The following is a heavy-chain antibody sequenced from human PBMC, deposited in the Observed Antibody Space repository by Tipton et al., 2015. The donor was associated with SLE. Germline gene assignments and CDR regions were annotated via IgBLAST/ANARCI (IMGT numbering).Heavy chain of an antibody. CDR3: AREGQLVPNWFDP. V-gene: IGHV4-34*09. Sequence: TLSLTCAVYGGSFSGYYWSWIRQPPGKGLEWIGEINHSGSTNYNPSLKSRVTISVDTSKNQFSLKLSSVTAADTAVYYCAREGQLVPNWFDPWGQGTLVTVSS. J-gene: IGHJ5*02. CDR1: GGSFSGYY. CDR2: INHSGST. D-gene: IGHD6-6*01.